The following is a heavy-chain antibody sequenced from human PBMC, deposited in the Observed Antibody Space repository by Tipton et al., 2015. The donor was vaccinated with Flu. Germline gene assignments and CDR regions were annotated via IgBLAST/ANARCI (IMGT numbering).Heavy chain of an antibody. CDR3: AKRYCSSTTCYIPDALAT. D-gene: IGHD2-2*01. CDR1: GFIVSSDY. J-gene: IGHJ3*02. Sequence: GSLRLSCAASGFIVSSDYMSWVRQAPGKGLEWVSVIYSGDSASYADSVRGRFTISRDKSKNTLYLQMNDLRVEDTAVYYCAKRYCSSTTCYIPDALATWGQGTRVTVSS. V-gene: IGHV3-53*01. CDR2: IYSGDSA.